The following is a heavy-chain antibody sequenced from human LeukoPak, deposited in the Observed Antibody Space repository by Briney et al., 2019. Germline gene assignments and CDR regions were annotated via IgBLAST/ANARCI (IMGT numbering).Heavy chain of an antibody. CDR3: AFCGYTYGPFDY. CDR1: GYTFTSYG. CDR2: ISAYNGNT. Sequence: ASVKVSCKASGYTFTSYGINWVRQASGQGLEWMGWISAYNGNTNYAQKFQGRVTMTTDTSTSTAYMELRSLRSDDTAVYYCAFCGYTYGPFDYWGQGTLVTVSS. D-gene: IGHD5-18*01. J-gene: IGHJ4*02. V-gene: IGHV1-18*01.